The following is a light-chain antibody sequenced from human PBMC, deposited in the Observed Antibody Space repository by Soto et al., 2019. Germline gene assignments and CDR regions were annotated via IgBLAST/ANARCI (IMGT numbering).Light chain of an antibody. J-gene: IGKJ4*01. Sequence: DIVMTQPPLSLPVTPGEPASISCRSSQNLLHSNGYNYLDWYLQKPGQSPQLLIFLGSNRASGVPDRFSGSGSGTDFTLNISRVEAEDVGVYYCMQSLQTPLTFGGGTKVESK. V-gene: IGKV2-28*01. CDR3: MQSLQTPLT. CDR2: LGS. CDR1: QNLLHSNGYNY.